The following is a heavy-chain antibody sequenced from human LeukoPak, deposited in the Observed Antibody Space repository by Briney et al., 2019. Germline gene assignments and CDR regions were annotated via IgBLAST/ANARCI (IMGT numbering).Heavy chain of an antibody. CDR1: GGTFSSRYG. CDR3: TRGEGFCDY. CDR2: ITVYNGNT. Sequence: GASVKVSCKASGGTFSSRYGISWVRQAPGQGLEWMAWITVYNGNTNYAQKLQGRVTVTADTSTSTAYMELRNLRSDDTAVYYCTRGEGFCDYWGQGTLVTVSS. V-gene: IGHV1-18*01. D-gene: IGHD1-26*01. J-gene: IGHJ4*02.